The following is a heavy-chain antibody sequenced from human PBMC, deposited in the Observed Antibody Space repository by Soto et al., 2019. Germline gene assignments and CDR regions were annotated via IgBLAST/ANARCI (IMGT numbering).Heavy chain of an antibody. D-gene: IGHD3-10*01. Sequence: SETLSLTCDVSGYAISSGFYWAWIRQPPGKRLEWIGNIYHSGTTYYNPSLKSRVTMSVDTSKNQFSLRLSSVTAADTAVFYCARVRTVGMSGSPGDPWGQGTLVTVSS. CDR1: GYAISSGFY. V-gene: IGHV4-38-2*01. J-gene: IGHJ5*02. CDR3: ARVRTVGMSGSPGDP. CDR2: IYHSGTT.